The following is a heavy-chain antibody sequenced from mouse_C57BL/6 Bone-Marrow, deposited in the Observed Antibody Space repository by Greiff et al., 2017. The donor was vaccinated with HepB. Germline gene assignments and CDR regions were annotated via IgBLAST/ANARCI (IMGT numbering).Heavy chain of an antibody. CDR2: INPSSGYT. J-gene: IGHJ3*01. D-gene: IGHD1-1*01. CDR1: GYTFTSYW. Sequence: VQLQESGADLAKPGASVKLSCKASGYTFTSYWMYWVKQRPGQGMEWIGYINPSSGYTKYNQKFKDKATLTADKSSSTAYMQLCSLTYEDSAVYYCARTYGSSLAWFADWGQGTLVTVSA. CDR3: ARTYGSSLAWFAD. V-gene: IGHV1-7*01.